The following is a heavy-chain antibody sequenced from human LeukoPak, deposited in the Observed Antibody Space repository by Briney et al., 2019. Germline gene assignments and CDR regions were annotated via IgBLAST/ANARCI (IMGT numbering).Heavy chain of an antibody. Sequence: GASVKVSCKASGYTFTSYGISWVRQAPGQGLEWMGWISAYNGNTNYAQRLQGRVTMTTDTSTSTAYMELSSLRSEDTAVYYCATVRPYCGGDCLIELDYWGQGTLVTVSS. D-gene: IGHD2-21*02. J-gene: IGHJ4*02. V-gene: IGHV1-18*01. CDR3: ATVRPYCGGDCLIELDY. CDR2: ISAYNGNT. CDR1: GYTFTSYG.